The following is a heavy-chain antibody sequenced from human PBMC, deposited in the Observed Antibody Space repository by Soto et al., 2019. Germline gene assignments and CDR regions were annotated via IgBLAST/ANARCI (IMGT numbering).Heavy chain of an antibody. V-gene: IGHV3-30*18. CDR1: GFTFSSYG. CDR2: ISYDGSNK. J-gene: IGHJ6*02. CDR3: EKDSRYNSGWAPYYYYGMDV. Sequence: QVQLVESGGGVVQPGRSLRLSCVASGFTFSSYGMHWVRQAPGKGLEWVAVISYDGSNKYYADSVKGRFTISRDNSKNTLYVQINSLRAADTAVYYCEKDSRYNSGWAPYYYYGMDVWGQGTTVTVSS. D-gene: IGHD6-19*01.